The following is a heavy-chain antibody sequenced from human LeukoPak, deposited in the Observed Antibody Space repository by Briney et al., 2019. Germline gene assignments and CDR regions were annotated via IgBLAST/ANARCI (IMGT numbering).Heavy chain of an antibody. V-gene: IGHV3-74*01. D-gene: IGHD3-3*01. Sequence: GGSLRLSCAASGFTFSNYWMHWVRQAPGKGLVWVSRINGDGSRTNYADSVKGRFTISRDNAKNTLYLQMSILRVEDTALYYCARDFGAPAPWGQGTLVTVSS. CDR1: GFTFSNYW. J-gene: IGHJ5*02. CDR2: INGDGSRT. CDR3: ARDFGAPAP.